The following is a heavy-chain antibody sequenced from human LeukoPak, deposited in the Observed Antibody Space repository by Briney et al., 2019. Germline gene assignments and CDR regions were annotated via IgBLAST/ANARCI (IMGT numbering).Heavy chain of an antibody. CDR1: GYTFTNYD. CDR2: ITPIFGTA. CDR3: ARAPSYYGSGSYYSGI. Sequence: ASVKVSCKASGYTFTNYDINWVRQATGQGLEWMGGITPIFGTANYAQKFQGRVTITTDESTSTAYMELSSLRSEDTAVYYCARAPSYYGSGSYYSGIWGQGTMVTVSS. D-gene: IGHD3-10*01. V-gene: IGHV1-69*05. J-gene: IGHJ3*02.